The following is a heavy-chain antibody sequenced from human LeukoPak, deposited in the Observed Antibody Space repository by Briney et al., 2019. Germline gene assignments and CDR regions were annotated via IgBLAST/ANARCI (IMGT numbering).Heavy chain of an antibody. Sequence: PSETLSLTCAVYGGSFSGYYWSWIRQPPGKGLEWIGEISHSGSTNYNPSLKSRVTISVDTSKNQFSLKLSSVTAADAAVYYCARRGWLRSFDYWGQGTLVTVSS. CDR2: ISHSGST. V-gene: IGHV4-34*01. CDR3: ARRGWLRSFDY. CDR1: GGSFSGYY. J-gene: IGHJ4*02. D-gene: IGHD5-12*01.